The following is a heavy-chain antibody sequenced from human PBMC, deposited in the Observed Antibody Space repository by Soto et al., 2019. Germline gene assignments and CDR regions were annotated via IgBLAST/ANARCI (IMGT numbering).Heavy chain of an antibody. Sequence: SETLSLTCTVSGGSISSGDYYWSWIRQPPGKGLEWIGYIYYSGSTYYNPSLKSRVTISVDTSKNQFSLKLSSVTAADTAVYYCVSGDRYYYYGMDVWGQGTTVTVSS. CDR2: IYYSGST. V-gene: IGHV4-30-4*01. CDR1: GGSISSGDYY. CDR3: VSGDRYYYYGMDV. D-gene: IGHD2-21*01. J-gene: IGHJ6*02.